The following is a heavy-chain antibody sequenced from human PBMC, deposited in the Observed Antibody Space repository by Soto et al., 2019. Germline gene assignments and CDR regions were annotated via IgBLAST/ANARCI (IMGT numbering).Heavy chain of an antibody. J-gene: IGHJ4*02. Sequence: NPSETLSLTCAVYGGSFSGYYWSWIRQPPGKGLEWIGEINHSGSTNYNPSLKSRVTISVDTSKNQFSLKLSSVTAADTAVYYCASSCSGGSCYHNWGQGTLVTVSS. V-gene: IGHV4-34*01. CDR3: ASSCSGGSCYHN. D-gene: IGHD2-15*01. CDR2: INHSGST. CDR1: GGSFSGYY.